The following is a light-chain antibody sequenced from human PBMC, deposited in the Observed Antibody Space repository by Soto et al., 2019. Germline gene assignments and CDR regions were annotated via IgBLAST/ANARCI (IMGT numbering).Light chain of an antibody. CDR3: QQYNSLPPHT. Sequence: EIVMTQSPATLSVSPGESATLSCRASQSVNTNLAWYQQKPGRAPRLLIHGASTRATGIPARFSGSGSGTEFTLNISSLQSEDFAVYYCQQYNSLPPHTFGQGTKLEIK. J-gene: IGKJ2*01. V-gene: IGKV3-15*01. CDR2: GAS. CDR1: QSVNTN.